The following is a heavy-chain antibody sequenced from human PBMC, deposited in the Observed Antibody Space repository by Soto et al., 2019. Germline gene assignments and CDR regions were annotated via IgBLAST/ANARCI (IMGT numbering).Heavy chain of an antibody. J-gene: IGHJ3*02. Sequence: QVQLQESGPGLVKPSETLSLTCSVSGGSITPYYWSRIRQPPGKGLEWIGYIHYSGITNYNPSLKSRVTMSLDTSTNQFSLKLSSVTAADTAIFYCARATVTTARGAFDIWGQGTMVNVSS. CDR3: ARATVTTARGAFDI. V-gene: IGHV4-59*08. CDR2: IHYSGIT. CDR1: GGSITPYY. D-gene: IGHD4-17*01.